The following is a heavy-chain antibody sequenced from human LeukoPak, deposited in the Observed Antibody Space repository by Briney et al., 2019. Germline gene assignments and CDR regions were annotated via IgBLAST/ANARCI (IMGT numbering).Heavy chain of an antibody. CDR3: ARDLGSSTWYRGYFDY. Sequence: SETLSLTCTVSGDSISSSRYYWGWIRQPPGKGLEWIGTIYYSGDTYYNPSLRSRITISVDTSKNQFSLKLRSVTAADTALYYCARDLGSSTWYRGYFDYWGQGILVTVSS. CDR1: GDSISSSRYY. CDR2: IYYSGDT. V-gene: IGHV4-39*07. D-gene: IGHD6-13*01. J-gene: IGHJ4*02.